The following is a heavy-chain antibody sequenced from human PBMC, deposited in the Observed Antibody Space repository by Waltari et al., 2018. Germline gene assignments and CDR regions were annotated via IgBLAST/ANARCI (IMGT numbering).Heavy chain of an antibody. J-gene: IGHJ6*03. CDR3: ARNMESPYNAPYYFYYMDV. D-gene: IGHD3-10*01. CDR1: VASITNSTSA. CDR2: IYYRGST. Sequence: QLQLQESGPGLVKPSETLSLTCSVSVASITNSTSAWSWIRQPPGKGLEWIGSIYYRGSTYSSPSLKSRVTISLDTSKNQLSLKVSSVTVADTAIYFCARNMESPYNAPYYFYYMDVWGKGTTVTVSS. V-gene: IGHV4-39*01.